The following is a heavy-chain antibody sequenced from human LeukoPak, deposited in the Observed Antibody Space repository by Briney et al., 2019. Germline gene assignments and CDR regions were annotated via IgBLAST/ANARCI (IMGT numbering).Heavy chain of an antibody. CDR1: GGSISSYY. CDR3: ARDDYSTSTPPPRRYFDL. D-gene: IGHD6-6*01. Sequence: ASETLSLTCTVSGGSISSYYWNWVRQPPGKGLEWIGYIYSSASTNYNPSLESRVTISLDTSKNQFSLKLTSVTAADTAVYYCARDDYSTSTPPPRRYFDLWGRGTLVTVSP. CDR2: IYSSAST. J-gene: IGHJ2*01. V-gene: IGHV4-4*09.